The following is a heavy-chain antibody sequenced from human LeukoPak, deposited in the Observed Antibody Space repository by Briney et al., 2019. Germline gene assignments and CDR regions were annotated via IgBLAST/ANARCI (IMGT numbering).Heavy chain of an antibody. CDR3: ARYCGGDCYSAGAFDI. Sequence: SETLPLTCTVSGGSISSGGYYWSWIHQHPEKVLERIGYIYYSCSTYYNPSLKSRVTISVDTSKNQFSLKLSSVTAADTAVYYCARYCGGDCYSAGAFDIWGQGTMVTVS. CDR2: IYYSCST. D-gene: IGHD2-21*02. V-gene: IGHV4-31*03. CDR1: GGSISSGGYY. J-gene: IGHJ3*02.